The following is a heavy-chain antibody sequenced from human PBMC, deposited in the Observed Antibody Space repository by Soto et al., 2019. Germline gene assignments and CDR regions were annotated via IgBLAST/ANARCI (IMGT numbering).Heavy chain of an antibody. CDR1: GFTFSSYA. D-gene: IGHD3-3*01. CDR2: ISGSGGST. J-gene: IGHJ3*02. V-gene: IGHV3-23*01. Sequence: GGSLRLSCAASGFTFSSYAMSWVRQAPGKGLEWVSAISGSGGSTYYADSVKGRFTVSRDNSKNTLYLQMNSLRAEDTAVYYCAKDLEYYDFWSGYYIGNAFDIWGQGTMVTVSS. CDR3: AKDLEYYDFWSGYYIGNAFDI.